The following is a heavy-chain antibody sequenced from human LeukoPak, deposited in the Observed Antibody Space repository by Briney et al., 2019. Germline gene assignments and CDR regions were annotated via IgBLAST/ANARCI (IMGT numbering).Heavy chain of an antibody. D-gene: IGHD4-17*01. J-gene: IGHJ5*02. V-gene: IGHV3-23*01. CDR3: ANPPTVTTIRFDP. CDR1: GFTFSSYA. Sequence: SGGSLRLSCVASGFTFSSYAMSWVRQAPGKGLEWVSDISGSGGSTYYADSVKGRFTTSRDNSKNTLYLQMNSLRAEDTAVYYCANPPTVTTIRFDPWGQGTLVTVSS. CDR2: ISGSGGST.